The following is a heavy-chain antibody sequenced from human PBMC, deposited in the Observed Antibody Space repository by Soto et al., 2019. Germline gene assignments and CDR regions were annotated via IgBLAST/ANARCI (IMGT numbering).Heavy chain of an antibody. CDR1: GGSISSSSYY. V-gene: IGHV4-39*01. CDR3: ARVLLWFGEFPYYYYYGMDV. Sequence: PSETLSLTCTVSGGSISSSSYYWGWIRQPPGKGLEWIGSIYYSGSTYYNPSLKSRVTISVDTSKNQFSLKLSSVTAADTAVYYCARVLLWFGEFPYYYYYGMDVWGQGTTVTVSS. J-gene: IGHJ6*02. CDR2: IYYSGST. D-gene: IGHD3-10*01.